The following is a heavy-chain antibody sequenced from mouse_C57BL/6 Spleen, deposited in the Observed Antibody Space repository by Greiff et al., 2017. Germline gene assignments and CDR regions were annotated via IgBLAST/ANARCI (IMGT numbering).Heavy chain of an antibody. J-gene: IGHJ4*01. CDR3: AEPYYYGSSSAMDS. Sequence: VQLQQSGAELVKPGASVTLSCTASGFNIKDYYMHWVKQRTEQGLEWIGRIDPEDGETTYAPKFQGKATITADTSSNTAYLQLSSLTSEDTALYYCAEPYYYGSSSAMDSWGQGTSVTVAS. D-gene: IGHD1-1*01. CDR2: IDPEDGET. V-gene: IGHV14-2*01. CDR1: GFNIKDYY.